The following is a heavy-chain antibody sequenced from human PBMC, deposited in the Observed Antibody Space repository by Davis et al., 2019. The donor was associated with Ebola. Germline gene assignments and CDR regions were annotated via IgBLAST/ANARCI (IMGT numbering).Heavy chain of an antibody. CDR2: IWFDGSNK. J-gene: IGHJ4*02. Sequence: GESLKISCAASGFTFSTYGMHWVRQAPGKGLEWVAFIWFDGSNKNYADSVKGRFTISRDNSKNTLYLQMNSLRAEDTAVYYCARGVGKTAPDYWGQGTLVTVSS. D-gene: IGHD1-26*01. CDR1: GFTFSTYG. CDR3: ARGVGKTAPDY. V-gene: IGHV3-33*01.